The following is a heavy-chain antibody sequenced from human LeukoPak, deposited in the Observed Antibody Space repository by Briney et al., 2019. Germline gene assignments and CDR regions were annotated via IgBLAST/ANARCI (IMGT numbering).Heavy chain of an antibody. V-gene: IGHV3-30-3*01. D-gene: IGHD3-16*02. J-gene: IGHJ6*02. Sequence: GGSLRLSCVASGFPFNYYALHWVRQAPGKGLEWIAVIANDASNIVYADSVQGRFTISRDNSKNTLYLQMNSLRAEDTAVYYCARETEYYDYVWGSYRYMGMDVWGQGTTVTVSS. CDR1: GFPFNYYA. CDR2: IANDASNI. CDR3: ARETEYYDYVWGSYRYMGMDV.